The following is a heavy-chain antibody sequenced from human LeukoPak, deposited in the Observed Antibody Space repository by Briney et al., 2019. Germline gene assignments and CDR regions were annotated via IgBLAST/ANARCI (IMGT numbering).Heavy chain of an antibody. J-gene: IGHJ4*02. V-gene: IGHV3-23*01. CDR2: ISGSGGST. CDR1: GFTFSSYA. CDR3: ATSALIVVVPAAILR. D-gene: IGHD2-2*02. Sequence: SGGSLRLSCAASGFTFSSYAMSWVRQAPGKGLEWVSAISGSGGSTYYADSVKGRFTISRDNSKNTLYLQMNSLRAEDTAVYYCATSALIVVVPAAILRWGQGTLVTVSS.